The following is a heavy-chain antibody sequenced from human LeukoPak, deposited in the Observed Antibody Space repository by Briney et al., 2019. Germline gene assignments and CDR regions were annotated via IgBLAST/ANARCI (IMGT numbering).Heavy chain of an antibody. Sequence: KSSETLSLTCAVYGGSFSGYYWSWIRQPPGKGLEWIGEINHSGSTNYNPSLKSRVTISVDTSKNQFSLKLSSVTAADTAVYYCARAPAGELWLPPDFWGQGTLVTVSS. J-gene: IGHJ4*02. CDR2: INHSGST. D-gene: IGHD6-19*01. CDR3: ARAPAGELWLPPDF. CDR1: GGSFSGYY. V-gene: IGHV4-34*01.